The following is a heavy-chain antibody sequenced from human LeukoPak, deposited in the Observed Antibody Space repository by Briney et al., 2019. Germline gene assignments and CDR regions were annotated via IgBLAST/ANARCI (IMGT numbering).Heavy chain of an antibody. D-gene: IGHD1-14*01. J-gene: IGHJ5*02. V-gene: IGHV4-34*01. CDR2: ICYTGNT. CDR1: GGSFSGYY. Sequence: SETLSLTCAVYGGSFSGYYWSWIRQPPGKGLECVGVICYTGNTYYNPSLKSRVTISVDTSKNQFSLRLSSVTAADTAVYYCARHKSGIDWFDPWGQGTLVTVSS. CDR3: ARHKSGIDWFDP.